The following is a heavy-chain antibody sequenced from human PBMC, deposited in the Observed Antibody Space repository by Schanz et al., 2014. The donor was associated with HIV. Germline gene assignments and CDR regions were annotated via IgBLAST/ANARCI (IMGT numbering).Heavy chain of an antibody. CDR1: GFTFSSYA. J-gene: IGHJ6*02. CDR2: FSGSGGST. CDR3: AKSRGDSWPYGMDV. V-gene: IGHV3-23*04. D-gene: IGHD4-17*01. Sequence: VQLVASGGGLVKPGGSLRLSCAASGFTFSSYAMSWVRQAPGKGLEWVSGFSGSGGSTYYADSVKGRFTISRDNSKNTLYLQMNSLRAEDTAVYYCAKSRGDSWPYGMDVWGQGTTVTVSS.